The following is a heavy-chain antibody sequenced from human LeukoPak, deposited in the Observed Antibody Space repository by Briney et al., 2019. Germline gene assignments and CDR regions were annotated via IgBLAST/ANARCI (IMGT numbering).Heavy chain of an antibody. CDR3: ARAKTRGVLDY. V-gene: IGHV3-11*04. Sequence: GXSLRLSCADSGFTFSDYYMSWIRQAPGKGLEWVSYISSSGSTIYYADSVKGGFTISSDNAKTSLYLQMNSLRAEDTAVYYCARAKTRGVLDYWGQGTLVTVSS. D-gene: IGHD2-8*01. J-gene: IGHJ4*02. CDR1: GFTFSDYY. CDR2: ISSSGSTI.